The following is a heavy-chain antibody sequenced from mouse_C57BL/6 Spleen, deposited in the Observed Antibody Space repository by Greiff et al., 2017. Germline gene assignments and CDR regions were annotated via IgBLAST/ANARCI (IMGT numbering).Heavy chain of an antibody. D-gene: IGHD2-1*01. Sequence: EVQLVESGGDLVKPGGSLKLSCAASGFTFSSYGMSWVRQTPDKRLEWVATISSGGSYTYYPDSVKGRFTMSRDNAKNTLYLQMSSLKSEDTAMYYCARHQDGNYIDYWGQGTTITVSS. CDR3: ARHQDGNYIDY. J-gene: IGHJ2*01. CDR1: GFTFSSYG. CDR2: ISSGGSYT. V-gene: IGHV5-6*01.